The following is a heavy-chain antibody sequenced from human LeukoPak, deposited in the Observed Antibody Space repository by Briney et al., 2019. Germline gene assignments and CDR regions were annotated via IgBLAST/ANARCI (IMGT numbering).Heavy chain of an antibody. D-gene: IGHD3-10*01. CDR3: MIRGVTNRDWYFDL. Sequence: ASVKVSCKASGYTFTSYAMNWVRQAPGQGLEWMGWINTNTGNPTYAQGFTGRFVFSLDTSVSTAYLQISSLKAEDTAVYYCMIRGVTNRDWYFDLWGRGTLVTVSS. CDR2: INTNTGNP. J-gene: IGHJ2*01. CDR1: GYTFTSYA. V-gene: IGHV7-4-1*02.